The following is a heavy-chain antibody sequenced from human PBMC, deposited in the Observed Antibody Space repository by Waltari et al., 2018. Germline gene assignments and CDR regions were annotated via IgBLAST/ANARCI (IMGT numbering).Heavy chain of an antibody. Sequence: QVQLVQSGAEVKKPGASVKVSCKASGYTFTSYYMHWVRQAPGQGLGWMGIMNPSGGRTSYAQKCPGRATMTRDTSTSTVYMELRSLRSEDTAVYYCARGGGYYRWIHFDYWGQGTLVTVSS. CDR1: GYTFTSYY. CDR2: MNPSGGRT. J-gene: IGHJ4*02. V-gene: IGHV1-46*01. D-gene: IGHD1-26*01. CDR3: ARGGGYYRWIHFDY.